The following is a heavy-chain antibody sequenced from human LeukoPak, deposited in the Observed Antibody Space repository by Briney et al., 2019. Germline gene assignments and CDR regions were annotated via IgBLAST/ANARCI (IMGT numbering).Heavy chain of an antibody. CDR1: GYTFTSYY. J-gene: IGHJ4*02. Sequence: ASVKVSCKASGYTFTSYYMHWVRQAPGQGLEWMGIINPSGGSTSYAQEFQGRVTMTRDTSTSTVYIELSSLRSEDTAVYYCARDMTTVTPGDYWGQGTLVTVSS. CDR3: ARDMTTVTPGDY. D-gene: IGHD4-17*01. CDR2: INPSGGST. V-gene: IGHV1-46*01.